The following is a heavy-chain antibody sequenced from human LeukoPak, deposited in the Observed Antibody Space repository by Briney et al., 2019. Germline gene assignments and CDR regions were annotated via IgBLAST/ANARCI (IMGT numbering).Heavy chain of an antibody. J-gene: IGHJ4*02. CDR3: AKNPNRSGWYQDY. V-gene: IGHV3-23*01. CDR1: GFSFSTYS. CDR2: ISSSGGST. Sequence: PGGSLRLSCATSGFSFSTYSMTWVRQTSEKGLEWVSAISSSGGSTYYVDSVKGRFTISRDNSKNTLQLQMNSLRAEDTAVYFCAKNPNRSGWYQDYWGQGALVTVSS. D-gene: IGHD6-19*01.